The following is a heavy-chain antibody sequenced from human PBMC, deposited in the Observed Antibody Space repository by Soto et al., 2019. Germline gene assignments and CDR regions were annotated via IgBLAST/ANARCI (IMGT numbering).Heavy chain of an antibody. CDR3: ARVLVGIVLAPEGMDV. J-gene: IGHJ6*02. D-gene: IGHD3-3*02. Sequence: QVQLQESGPGLVKPSQTLSLTCTVSGGSISSGGYYWSWIRQHPGKGLEWIGYIYYSGSTYHNPSLERRVTISVDTSKNQFSLKVSSVTAADTAVYYCARVLVGIVLAPEGMDVWGQGTTVTVS. V-gene: IGHV4-31*03. CDR2: IYYSGST. CDR1: GGSISSGGYY.